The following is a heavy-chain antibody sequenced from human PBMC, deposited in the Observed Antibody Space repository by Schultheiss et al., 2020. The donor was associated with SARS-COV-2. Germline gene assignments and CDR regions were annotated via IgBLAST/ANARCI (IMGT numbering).Heavy chain of an antibody. CDR3: AKVRDPSSWSLEY. V-gene: IGHV3-33*06. J-gene: IGHJ4*02. D-gene: IGHD2-2*01. CDR1: GFTFSGYG. Sequence: GGSLRLSCAASGFTFSGYGIHWVRQAPGKGLEWVAVIWYDGSKQNYADSVRGRFTISRDNFKNTLSLQMNSLRAEDTAVYYCAKVRDPSSWSLEYWGQGAQVTVSS. CDR2: IWYDGSKQ.